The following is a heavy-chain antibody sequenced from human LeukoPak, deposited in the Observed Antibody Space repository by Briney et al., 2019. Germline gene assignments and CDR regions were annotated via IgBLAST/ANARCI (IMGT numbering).Heavy chain of an antibody. CDR2: INPNSGGT. D-gene: IGHD2-2*01. J-gene: IGHJ5*02. CDR3: ARVVVVVPANWFDP. V-gene: IGHV1-2*02. Sequence: GSVKVSCKASGYTFTSYYMHWVRQAPGQGLEWMGWINPNSGGTNYAQKFQGRVTMTRDTSISTAYMELSRLRSDDTAVYYCARVVVVVPANWFDPWGQGTLVTVSS. CDR1: GYTFTSYY.